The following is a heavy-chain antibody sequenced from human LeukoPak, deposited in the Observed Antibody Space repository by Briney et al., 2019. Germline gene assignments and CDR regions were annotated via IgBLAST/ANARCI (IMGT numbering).Heavy chain of an antibody. CDR2: IRSKAYGGTT. V-gene: IGHV3-49*04. CDR3: ARAYFSILTRYYIDY. D-gene: IGHD3-9*01. Sequence: GGSLRLSCAASGFTFSSYAMSWVRQAPGKGLEWVGFIRSKAYGGTTEYAASMRGRFTISRDDSKSIAYLQMNSLKTEDTAVYYCARAYFSILTRYYIDYWGQGTLVTVSS. J-gene: IGHJ4*02. CDR1: GFTFSSYA.